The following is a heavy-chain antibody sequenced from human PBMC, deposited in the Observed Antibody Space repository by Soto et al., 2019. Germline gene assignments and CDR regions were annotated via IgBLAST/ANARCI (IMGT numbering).Heavy chain of an antibody. CDR1: GYTFTSYG. D-gene: IGHD3-22*01. Sequence: GASVKVSCKASGYTFTSYGISWVRQAPGQGLEWMGWISAYNGNTNYAQKLQGRVTMTTDTSTSTAYMELRSLRSDDTAVYYCARDPHSYYYDSSGYSPFDYWGQGTLVTVSS. CDR2: ISAYNGNT. CDR3: ARDPHSYYYDSSGYSPFDY. J-gene: IGHJ4*02. V-gene: IGHV1-18*04.